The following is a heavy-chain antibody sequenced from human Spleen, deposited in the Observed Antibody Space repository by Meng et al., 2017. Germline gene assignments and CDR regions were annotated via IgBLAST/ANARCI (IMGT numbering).Heavy chain of an antibody. CDR3: ARTPRYYDILTGYYFGGWFDP. J-gene: IGHJ5*02. CDR2: INPNSGGT. V-gene: IGHV1-2*02. Sequence: ASVKVSCKASGYTFTGYYMHWVRQAPGQGLEWMGWINPNSGGTNYAQKFQGRVTMTRDTSISTAYMELSRLRSDDTAVYYCARTPRYYDILTGYYFGGWFDPWGQGTLVTVSS. CDR1: GYTFTGYY. D-gene: IGHD3-9*01.